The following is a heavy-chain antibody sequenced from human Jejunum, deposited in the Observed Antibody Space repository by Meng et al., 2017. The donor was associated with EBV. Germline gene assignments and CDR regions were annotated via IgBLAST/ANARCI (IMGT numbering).Heavy chain of an antibody. CDR1: GCTLSELS. Sequence: QVQLVQSGAEVXXXXXSVKVSXXXSGCTLSELSIHWVRQAPGKGLDWMGGFDPEERKTIYAQKFQGRVTMTEVTSSDTAYMELSSLRSEDTAIYYCARAPYSSGWSPVRAFDYWGQGALVTVSS. D-gene: IGHD6-19*01. CDR3: ARAPYSSGWSPVRAFDY. V-gene: IGHV1-24*01. CDR2: FDPEERKT. J-gene: IGHJ4*02.